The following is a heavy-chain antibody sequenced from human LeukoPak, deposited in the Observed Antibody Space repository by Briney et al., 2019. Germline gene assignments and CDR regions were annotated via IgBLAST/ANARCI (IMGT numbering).Heavy chain of an antibody. D-gene: IGHD3-16*01. CDR1: GFTFSSYA. CDR3: GRAFPPLRTSSAGDL. Sequence: PGGSLRLSCAASGFTFSSYAMSWVRQAPGKGLEWVSGVSGSGGSTYYADSVKGRFTISRDNSKNTLYLQMNSLGAEDAAVYYCGRAFPPLRTSSAGDLWGQGTLVTVSS. J-gene: IGHJ4*02. CDR2: VSGSGGST. V-gene: IGHV3-23*01.